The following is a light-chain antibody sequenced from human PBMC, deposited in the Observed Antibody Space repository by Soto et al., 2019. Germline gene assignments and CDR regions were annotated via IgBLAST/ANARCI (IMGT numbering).Light chain of an antibody. CDR1: SSDVGGYNY. V-gene: IGLV2-14*01. CDR2: EVI. CDR3: SSYTSSTTYV. J-gene: IGLJ1*01. Sequence: ALTQPASVSGSPGQSITISCTGTSSDVGGYNYVSWYQQHPGRAPKLMIYEVINRPSGVSNRFSGSKSGNTASLTISGLQAEDEADYYCSSYTSSTTYVFGTGTKVTVL.